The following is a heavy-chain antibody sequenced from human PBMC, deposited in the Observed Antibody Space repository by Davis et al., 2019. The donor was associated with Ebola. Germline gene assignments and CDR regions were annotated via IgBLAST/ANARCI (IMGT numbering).Heavy chain of an antibody. V-gene: IGHV3-23*01. Sequence: GGSLRLSCAASGFTFSTYAMGWVRQAPGKGLEWVSDISSGGGAPYYADSVKGRFTTFRDNPKNTLYLQMNSLRADDTAVYYCASGVYGMDVWGQGTTVTVSS. CDR2: ISSGGGAP. J-gene: IGHJ6*02. CDR3: ASGVYGMDV. CDR1: GFTFSTYA. D-gene: IGHD1-26*01.